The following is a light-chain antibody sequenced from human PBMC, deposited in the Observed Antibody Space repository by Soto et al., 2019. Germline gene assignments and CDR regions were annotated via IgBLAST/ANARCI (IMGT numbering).Light chain of an antibody. V-gene: IGKV3-15*01. J-gene: IGKJ1*01. CDR3: QQYNNWPRT. Sequence: EIVMTQSPATLSVSPGERATLSCRASQSVSSDLAWYHQKPGQAPRLLIYSASTRATGIPARFSGSASGTEFTLTINSLQSEDFAVYYCQQYNNWPRTFGQGTKVDI. CDR2: SAS. CDR1: QSVSSD.